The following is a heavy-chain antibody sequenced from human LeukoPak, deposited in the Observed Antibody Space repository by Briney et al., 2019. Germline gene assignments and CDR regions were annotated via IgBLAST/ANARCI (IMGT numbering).Heavy chain of an antibody. CDR3: ARVLRIAAADPFDY. V-gene: IGHV3-30*04. Sequence: QPGRSLRLSCAASGFTFSSYAMHWVRQAPGKGLEWVAVISYDGSNKYYADSVKGRFTISRDNSKNTLYLQVNSLRAEDTAVYYCARVLRIAAADPFDYWAREPWSPSPQ. CDR1: GFTFSSYA. CDR2: ISYDGSNK. J-gene: IGHJ4*02. D-gene: IGHD6-13*01.